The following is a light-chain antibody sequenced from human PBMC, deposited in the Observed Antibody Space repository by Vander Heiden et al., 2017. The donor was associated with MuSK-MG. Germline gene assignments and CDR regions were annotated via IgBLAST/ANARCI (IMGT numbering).Light chain of an antibody. CDR2: DVS. V-gene: IGLV2-14*03. CDR3: SSYTSSSTVV. Sequence: QSALTQPASVSGSPGQSITISCTGTSSDVGGYNYVSWYQQHRGKAPKLMIYDVSNRPAGVSNRFSGSKSGNTASLTISGLQAEDEAHYYCSSYTSSSTVVFGGGTKLTVL. CDR1: SSDVGGYNY. J-gene: IGLJ2*01.